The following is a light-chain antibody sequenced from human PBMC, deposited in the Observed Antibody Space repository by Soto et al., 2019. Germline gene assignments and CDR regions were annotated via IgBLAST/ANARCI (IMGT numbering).Light chain of an antibody. CDR1: QSVSSSY. V-gene: IGKV3-20*01. CDR3: QQYGRSPWT. CDR2: GAS. J-gene: IGKJ1*01. Sequence: EIVLTQSPGTLSLSPGDRPTLSCRASQSVSSSYLAWYQQKPGQAPGLLIYGASSRATGIPDRFSGSGSGTDFTLTISRLEPEDFAVYYCQQYGRSPWTFGQGTKVEVK.